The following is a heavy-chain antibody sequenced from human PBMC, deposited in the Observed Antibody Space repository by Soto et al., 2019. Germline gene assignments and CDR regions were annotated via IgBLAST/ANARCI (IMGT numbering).Heavy chain of an antibody. J-gene: IGHJ4*02. Sequence: SETMSLTCTVSGGSISSSSYYWGWIRQPPGKGLVWIGSIYYSGTTYYNPSLKSRVTISVDTSKNQFSLKLSSVTAADTAVYYCARHRGYYDILTGYYTELNFDYWGQGTLVTVSS. D-gene: IGHD3-9*01. CDR1: GGSISSSSYY. CDR2: IYYSGTT. V-gene: IGHV4-39*01. CDR3: ARHRGYYDILTGYYTELNFDY.